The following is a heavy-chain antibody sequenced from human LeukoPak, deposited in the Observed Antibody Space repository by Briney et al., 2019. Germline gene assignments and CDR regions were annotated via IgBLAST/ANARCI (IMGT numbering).Heavy chain of an antibody. V-gene: IGHV3-21*01. Sequence: PGGSLRLSCAAPGFAFSSYSMNWVRQAPGKGLEWVSSISSSSSYIYYADSVKGRLTISRDNAKNSLYLQMNSLRAEDTAVYYCARGGYCSSTSCYLDAMDVWGQGTTVTVSS. CDR1: GFAFSSYS. J-gene: IGHJ6*02. D-gene: IGHD2-2*01. CDR3: ARGGYCSSTSCYLDAMDV. CDR2: ISSSSSYI.